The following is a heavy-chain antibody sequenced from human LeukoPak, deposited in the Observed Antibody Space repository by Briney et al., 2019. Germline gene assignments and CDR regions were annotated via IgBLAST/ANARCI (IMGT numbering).Heavy chain of an antibody. J-gene: IGHJ3*02. Sequence: SETLSLTCTVSGGSISSGGYYWSWIRQHPGKGLERIGYIYYSGSTYYNPSLKSRVTISVDTSKNQFSLKLSSVTAADTAVYYCARLYPLDAFDIWGQGTMVTVSS. CDR2: IYYSGST. CDR3: ARLYPLDAFDI. V-gene: IGHV4-31*03. CDR1: GGSISSGGYY. D-gene: IGHD2-2*02.